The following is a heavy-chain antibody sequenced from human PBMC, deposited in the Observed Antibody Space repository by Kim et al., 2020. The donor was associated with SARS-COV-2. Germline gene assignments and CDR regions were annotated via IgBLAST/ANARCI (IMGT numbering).Heavy chain of an antibody. Sequence: GGSLRLSCAASGFSFSSYGMHWVRQAPGKGLEWVSGICYDGSNKYYADSVKGRFTISRDNSKNTLYLQMNSLRAEDTALYYCARTESIRPCDYWGQGTLVTVSS. CDR3: ARTESIRPCDY. CDR1: GFSFSSYG. CDR2: ICYDGSNK. J-gene: IGHJ4*02. D-gene: IGHD4-17*01. V-gene: IGHV3-33*01.